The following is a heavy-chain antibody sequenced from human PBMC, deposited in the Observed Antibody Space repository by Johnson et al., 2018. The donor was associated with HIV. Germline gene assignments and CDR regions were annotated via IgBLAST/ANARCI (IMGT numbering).Heavy chain of an antibody. D-gene: IGHD1-26*01. J-gene: IGHJ3*02. V-gene: IGHV3-30-3*01. CDR2: ISYDGNNK. CDR3: ARPMGAVDECDAFDI. CDR1: GFTFSNYA. Sequence: QVQLVESGGGVVHPGRSLRLSCAASGFTFSNYAMHWVSQAPGKGLEWVALISYDGNNKYYADSVKGRFTISRDNSTNTLYLQMNSLRAVDTAVYYCARPMGAVDECDAFDIWGQGTMVTVSS.